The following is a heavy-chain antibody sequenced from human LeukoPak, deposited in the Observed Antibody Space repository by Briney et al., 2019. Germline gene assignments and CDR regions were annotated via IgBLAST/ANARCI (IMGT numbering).Heavy chain of an antibody. Sequence: GESLKISCKGSGYSFTSYWIGWVRQMPGKGLEWMGIIYPGDSDTRYSPSFQGQVTISADKSISTAYLQWSSLKPSDTAMYYCARRAEMGSSWYRRYYFDYWGQGTLVTVSS. D-gene: IGHD6-13*01. CDR3: ARRAEMGSSWYRRYYFDY. CDR1: GYSFTSYW. CDR2: IYPGDSDT. V-gene: IGHV5-51*01. J-gene: IGHJ4*02.